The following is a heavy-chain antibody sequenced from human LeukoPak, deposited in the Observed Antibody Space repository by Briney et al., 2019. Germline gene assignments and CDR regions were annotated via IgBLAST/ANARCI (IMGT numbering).Heavy chain of an antibody. V-gene: IGHV3-21*01. CDR2: ISTSSSYI. D-gene: IGHD6-6*01. J-gene: IGHJ4*02. Sequence: PGGSLRLSCAASGFTFSSYSMNWVRQAPGKGLEWVSSISTSSSYINYADSVKGRFTISRDNARNSPYLQMNSLRADDTAVYYCARGEWSSSPFDYWGQGTLVTVSS. CDR1: GFTFSSYS. CDR3: ARGEWSSSPFDY.